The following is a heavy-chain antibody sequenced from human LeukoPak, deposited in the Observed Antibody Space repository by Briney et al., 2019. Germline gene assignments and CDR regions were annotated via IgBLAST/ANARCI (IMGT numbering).Heavy chain of an antibody. CDR2: IHSSGNT. CDR1: GGSISSYY. Sequence: SETLSLTCTVSGGSISSYYWSWIRQPAGKGLEWIGRIHSSGNTNYNPSLKSRVTISVDTSKNQFSLKLSSVTAADTAVYYCARGLMMAVAGRGEFHYWGQGTLVTVSS. V-gene: IGHV4-4*07. J-gene: IGHJ4*02. CDR3: ARGLMMAVAGRGEFHY. D-gene: IGHD6-13*01.